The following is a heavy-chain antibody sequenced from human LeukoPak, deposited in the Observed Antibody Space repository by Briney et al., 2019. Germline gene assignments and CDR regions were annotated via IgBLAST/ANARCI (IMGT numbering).Heavy chain of an antibody. CDR1: GYTFTGYY. V-gene: IGHV1-2*02. D-gene: IGHD2/OR15-2a*01. CDR2: INPNSGGT. J-gene: IGHJ4*02. Sequence: GASVKVSCKASGYTFTGYYMHWVRQAPGQGLEWMGWINPNSGGTNYAQKFQGRVTMTRDTSISTAYMELSSLRAEDTAVYYCAKDSAKKYDDYWGQGTLVTVSS. CDR3: AKDSAKKYDDY.